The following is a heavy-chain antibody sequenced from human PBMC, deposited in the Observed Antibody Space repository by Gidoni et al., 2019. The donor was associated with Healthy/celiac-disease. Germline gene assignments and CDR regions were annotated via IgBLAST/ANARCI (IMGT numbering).Heavy chain of an antibody. CDR2: SKSKTDGGTT. CDR3: TTAAFYYYYYMDV. J-gene: IGHJ6*03. Sequence: EVQLVESGGGLVKPGGSLRLSCAASGFTFSNGWLGWGRQAPGKGLEWVGRSKSKTDGGTTDYAAPVKGRFTISRDDSKNTLYLQMNSLKTEDTAVYYCTTAAFYYYYYMDVWGKGTTVTVSS. CDR1: GFTFSNGW. V-gene: IGHV3-15*01.